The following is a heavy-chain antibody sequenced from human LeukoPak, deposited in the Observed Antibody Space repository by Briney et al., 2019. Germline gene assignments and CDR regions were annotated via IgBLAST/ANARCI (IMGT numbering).Heavy chain of an antibody. J-gene: IGHJ4*02. CDR3: VIYGGNSAH. V-gene: IGHV5-10-1*01. D-gene: IGHD4-23*01. CDR2: IDPSDSYT. Sequence: HGASLKISCKGSAYSFTSYWISWGSQKPGKGLVWMGRIDPSDSYTNYSPSFQSHVTISADKSISTAYLQWSSLKASDTAMYYCVIYGGNSAHWGQGTLVTVSS. CDR1: AYSFTSYW.